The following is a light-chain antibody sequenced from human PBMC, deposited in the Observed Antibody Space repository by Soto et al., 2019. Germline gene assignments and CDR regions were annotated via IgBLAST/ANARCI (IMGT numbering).Light chain of an antibody. CDR1: QSVSGW. CDR2: DAS. CDR3: QQANSFPLT. J-gene: IGKJ4*01. Sequence: DIQMTQSPSTLSASXGXXXXVXXXVSQSVSGWLAWYQQKPGEAPKLLIYDASALPRGVPSRFSGSGSGTDFTLTISSLQPEDFATYYCQQANSFPLTFGGGTKVDI. V-gene: IGKV1-12*01.